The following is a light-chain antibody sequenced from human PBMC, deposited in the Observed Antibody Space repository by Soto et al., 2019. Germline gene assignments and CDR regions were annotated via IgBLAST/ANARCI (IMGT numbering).Light chain of an antibody. V-gene: IGLV2-14*01. CDR3: SSYTSSSTLV. J-gene: IGLJ1*01. CDR1: SSDVGGYNS. Sequence: QSVLTQPASVSGSPGQSITISCTGTSSDVGGYNSVPWYQQHPGKAPKLMIYDVSNRPSGVSNRFSGSKSGNTASLTISGLQAEDEADYYCSSYTSSSTLVFGTGTKVTVL. CDR2: DVS.